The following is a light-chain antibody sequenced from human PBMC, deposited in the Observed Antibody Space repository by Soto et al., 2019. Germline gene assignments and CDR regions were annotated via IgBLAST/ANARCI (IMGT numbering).Light chain of an antibody. J-gene: IGKJ1*01. CDR2: DAS. CDR1: QSISNW. V-gene: IGKV1-5*01. CDR3: QRYNSYSRT. Sequence: EIQMSQSPSTLSASIGDRVSITCRASQSISNWLAWYQQKPGKVPKLLIYDASSLESGVPSRSSGSGSGTEFTLTISGLQPDDFATYYCQRYNSYSRTFGQGTKVDI.